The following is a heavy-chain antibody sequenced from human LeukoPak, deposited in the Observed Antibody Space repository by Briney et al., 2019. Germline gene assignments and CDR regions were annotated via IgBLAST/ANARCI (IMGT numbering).Heavy chain of an antibody. V-gene: IGHV4-61*01. J-gene: IGHJ2*01. Sequence: KASETLSLTCSVSGGSIYSSSYYWGWIRQPPGKGLEWIGYFYYSGSTYYNPSLKSRVTISVDTSKNQFSLKLSSVTAADTAVYYCARDGTWSFDLWGRGTLVTVSS. CDR2: FYYSGST. CDR1: GGSIYSSSYY. D-gene: IGHD1-26*01. CDR3: ARDGTWSFDL.